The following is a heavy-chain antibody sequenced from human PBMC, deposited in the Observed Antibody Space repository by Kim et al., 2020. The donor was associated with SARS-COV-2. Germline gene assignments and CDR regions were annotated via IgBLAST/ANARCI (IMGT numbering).Heavy chain of an antibody. Sequence: GGSLRLSCAASGFTFSSYSMNWVRQAPGKGLEWVSSISSSSYIYYADSVKGRFTISRDNAKNSLYLQMNSLRAEDTAVYYCARDFLPRYCSGGSCYSGNYYYYYGMDVWGQGTTVTVSS. J-gene: IGHJ6*02. D-gene: IGHD2-15*01. CDR1: GFTFSSYS. CDR2: ISSSSYI. V-gene: IGHV3-21*01. CDR3: ARDFLPRYCSGGSCYSGNYYYYYGMDV.